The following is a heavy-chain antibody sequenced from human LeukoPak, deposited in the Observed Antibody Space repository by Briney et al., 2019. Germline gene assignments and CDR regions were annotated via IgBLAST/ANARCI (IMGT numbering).Heavy chain of an antibody. CDR3: VSPRYYDSSGYYVDY. CDR2: IIPILGIA. V-gene: IGHV1-69*04. Sequence: ASGKASCKASGGTFSSYAISWVRQAPEQGLEWMGRIIPILGIANYAQKFQGRVTITADKSTSTAYMEMSSLRSEDTAVYYCVSPRYYDSSGYYVDYWGQGTLVTVSS. CDR1: GGTFSSYA. J-gene: IGHJ4*02. D-gene: IGHD3-22*01.